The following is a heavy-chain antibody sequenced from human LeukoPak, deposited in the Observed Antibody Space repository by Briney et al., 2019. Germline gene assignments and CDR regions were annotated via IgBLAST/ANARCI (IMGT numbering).Heavy chain of an antibody. CDR3: VRLRRNSDTSGFYYYYDY. CDR1: GYTFSSYS. CDR2: ISVRSNYI. V-gene: IGHV3-21*01. Sequence: GGSLRVSCAASGYTFSSYSINWVRQAPGKGLEWVSSISVRSNYIYYADSVRGRFSISRDDARDSLYLQMNSLRAEDTAVYYCVRLRRNSDTSGFYYYYDYWGQGTLVTVSS. D-gene: IGHD3-22*01. J-gene: IGHJ4*02.